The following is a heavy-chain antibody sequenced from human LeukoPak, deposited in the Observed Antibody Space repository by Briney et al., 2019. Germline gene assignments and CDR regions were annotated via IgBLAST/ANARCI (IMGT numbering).Heavy chain of an antibody. D-gene: IGHD6-19*01. CDR2: ISNSGDST. V-gene: IGHV3-23*01. Sequence: GGSLRLSCAASGFTFNSYAMSWVRQAPGKRLEWVSAISNSGDSTHYADPVKGRFTISRDNSKKTLYLQMNSLRVEDTAVYHCVKDPYSSGWYGGNAFDLWGQGTMVTVSS. CDR3: VKDPYSSGWYGGNAFDL. CDR1: GFTFNSYA. J-gene: IGHJ3*01.